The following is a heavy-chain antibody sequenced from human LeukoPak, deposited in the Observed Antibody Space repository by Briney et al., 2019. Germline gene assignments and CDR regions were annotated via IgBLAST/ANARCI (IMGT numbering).Heavy chain of an antibody. J-gene: IGHJ4*02. CDR3: ARLSANSSAYFFDY. CDR2: IYRGGST. Sequence: GGSLRLSCAPSGFTVGSNYMSWVRQAPGKGMEWVSIIYRGGSTNYADSVKGRFTISRDTSKNPLYLQMNSLRAEDTAVYYCARLSANSSAYFFDYWGQGTLVTVSS. V-gene: IGHV3-66*04. CDR1: GFTVGSNY. D-gene: IGHD3-22*01.